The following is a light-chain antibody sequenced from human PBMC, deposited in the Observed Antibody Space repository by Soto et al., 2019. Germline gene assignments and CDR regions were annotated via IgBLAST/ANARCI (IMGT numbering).Light chain of an antibody. V-gene: IGLV2-14*01. J-gene: IGLJ1*01. Sequence: QSALTQPASVSGSPGQSITISCTGTSSDVGGYNYVSWYQQHPGKAPKLMIYEVSNRPSGVSNRFSGSKSGNTASLTISGLQAEDEADYYCGSYAGSYTLVFGTGTKLTVL. CDR1: SSDVGGYNY. CDR3: GSYAGSYTLV. CDR2: EVS.